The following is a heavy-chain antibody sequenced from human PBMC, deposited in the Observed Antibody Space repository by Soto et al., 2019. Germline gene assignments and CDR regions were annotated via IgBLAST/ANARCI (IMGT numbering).Heavy chain of an antibody. CDR3: ARKMGSARSVIQLWAKGAFDI. CDR1: GYTFTSHW. CDR2: IYPSDSDT. J-gene: IGHJ3*02. D-gene: IGHD5-18*01. V-gene: IGHV5-51*01. Sequence: LGESLKISCKASGYTFTSHWIGWVRQMPGKGLEWMGIIYPSDSDTRYSPSFQGQVTISADKSIDTAYLQWNSLKAADTAVYYCARKMGSARSVIQLWAKGAFDIRGQGTMVTVSS.